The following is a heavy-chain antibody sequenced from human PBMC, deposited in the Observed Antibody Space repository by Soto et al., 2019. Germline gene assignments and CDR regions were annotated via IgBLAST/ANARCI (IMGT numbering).Heavy chain of an antibody. CDR1: GFTFSSYW. CDR3: ARGDRYSSSWYFDY. D-gene: IGHD6-13*01. CDR2: IKQDGSEK. V-gene: IGHV3-7*01. J-gene: IGHJ4*02. Sequence: PGGSLRLSCAASGFTFSSYWMSWVRQAPGKGLEWVANIKQDGSEKYYVDSVKGRFTISRDNAKNSLYLQMNSLRAEDTAVYYCARGDRYSSSWYFDYWGQGTLVTVSS.